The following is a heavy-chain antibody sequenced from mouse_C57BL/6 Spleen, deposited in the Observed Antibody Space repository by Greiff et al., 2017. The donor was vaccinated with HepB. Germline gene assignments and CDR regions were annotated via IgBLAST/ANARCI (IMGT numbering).Heavy chain of an antibody. Sequence: EVHLVESGPGMVKPSQSLSLTCTVTGYSITSGYDWHWIRHFPGNKLEWMGYISYSGSTNYNPSLKSRISITHDTSKNHFFLKLNSVTTEDTATYYCARAYDGYYGYFDVWGTGTTVTVSS. CDR3: ARAYDGYYGYFDV. V-gene: IGHV3-1*01. J-gene: IGHJ1*03. CDR2: ISYSGST. D-gene: IGHD2-3*01. CDR1: GYSITSGYD.